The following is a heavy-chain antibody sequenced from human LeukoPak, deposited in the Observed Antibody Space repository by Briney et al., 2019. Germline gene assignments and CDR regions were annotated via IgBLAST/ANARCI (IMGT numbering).Heavy chain of an antibody. CDR3: ARDSRAYCGGDCYSPFDS. J-gene: IGHJ4*02. Sequence: GGSLRLPCAASGFTFNTYAMNWVRQAPGKGLEWVSSISSSTYIYYADSVKGRFTISRDNAKNSLYLQMNSLRAEDTAVYYCARDSRAYCGGDCYSPFDSWGQGTLVTVSS. CDR2: ISSSTYI. V-gene: IGHV3-21*01. CDR1: GFTFNTYA. D-gene: IGHD2-21*02.